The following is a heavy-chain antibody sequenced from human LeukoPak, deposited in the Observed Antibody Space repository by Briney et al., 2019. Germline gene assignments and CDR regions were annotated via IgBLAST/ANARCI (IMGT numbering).Heavy chain of an antibody. CDR3: AKDTSIGRYCTNGVCSPFDY. J-gene: IGHJ4*02. D-gene: IGHD2-8*01. V-gene: IGHV3-23*01. CDR2: ISDTGATT. CDR1: GFTFSSNA. Sequence: PGGSLRLSCAGSGFTFSSNAMSWVRQAPGQGLEWVSAISDTGATTYDADSVKGRFTFSRDNSRSTLYLHMNRLRAEDTALYYCAKDTSIGRYCTNGVCSPFDYWGQGTLVTVSS.